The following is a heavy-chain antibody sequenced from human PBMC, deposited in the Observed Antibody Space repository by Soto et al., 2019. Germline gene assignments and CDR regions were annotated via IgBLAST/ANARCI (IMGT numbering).Heavy chain of an antibody. Sequence: VQLVESGGGVVQPGRSLRLSCAASGFTFSSYGMHWVRQAPGKGLEWVAVIWYDGSNKYYADSVKGRFTISRDNSKNTLYLQMNSLRAEDTAVYYCARAGKRELRLLDYWGQGTLVTVSS. D-gene: IGHD1-26*01. CDR1: GFTFSSYG. V-gene: IGHV3-33*01. J-gene: IGHJ4*02. CDR2: IWYDGSNK. CDR3: ARAGKRELRLLDY.